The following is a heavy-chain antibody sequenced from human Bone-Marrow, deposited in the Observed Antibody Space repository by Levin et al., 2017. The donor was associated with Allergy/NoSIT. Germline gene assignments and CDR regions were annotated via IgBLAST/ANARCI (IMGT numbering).Heavy chain of an antibody. Sequence: GGSLRLSCAASGFTFDDYVMHWVRQAPGKGLEWVSGISWNSGSIGYADSVKGRFTISRDNAKNSLYLQLNSLRTEDTALYYCTKDPYIRSSWLQYYFDYWGQGTLVTVSS. J-gene: IGHJ4*02. CDR1: GFTFDDYV. D-gene: IGHD6-13*01. CDR3: TKDPYIRSSWLQYYFDY. V-gene: IGHV3-9*01. CDR2: ISWNSGSI.